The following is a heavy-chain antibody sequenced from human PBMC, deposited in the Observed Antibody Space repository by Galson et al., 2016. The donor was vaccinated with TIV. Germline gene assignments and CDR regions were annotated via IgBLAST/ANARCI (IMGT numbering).Heavy chain of an antibody. CDR2: ILPISATT. D-gene: IGHD2-15*01. V-gene: IGHV1-69*05. CDR3: ARDIPCGGSCYFFDD. J-gene: IGHJ4*02. Sequence: SVKVSCKASGGTFDNHAINWVRQAPGQGLEWMGGILPISATTNYAQKFQGRVTITTDQFTSTVYLELSSLRSGDTAVYFCARDIPCGGSCYFFDDWGQGTLVTVSS. CDR1: GGTFDNHA.